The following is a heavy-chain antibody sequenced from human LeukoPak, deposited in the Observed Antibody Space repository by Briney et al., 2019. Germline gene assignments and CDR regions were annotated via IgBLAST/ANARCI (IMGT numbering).Heavy chain of an antibody. CDR3: ARVSYDIGY. V-gene: IGHV3-30*03. J-gene: IGHJ4*02. CDR2: ISHDGGNE. Sequence: GRALRLSCAASGFTFSFYGMHWVRQAPGKGLEWVAVISHDGGNEYYADSVKGRFTISRDNSKSAVYLQMNSLRAEDTAVYYCARVSYDIGYWGQGTLVTVSS. D-gene: IGHD3-22*01. CDR1: GFTFSFYG.